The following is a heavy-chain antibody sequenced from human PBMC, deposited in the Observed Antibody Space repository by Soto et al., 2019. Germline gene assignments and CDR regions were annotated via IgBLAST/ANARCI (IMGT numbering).Heavy chain of an antibody. CDR1: GFTFSSYG. J-gene: IGHJ6*02. CDR3: AKTLYYDFWSGYYYYYGMDV. CDR2: ISYDGSNK. V-gene: IGHV3-30*18. D-gene: IGHD3-3*01. Sequence: GGSLRLSCAASGFTFSSYGMHWVRQAPGKGLEWVAVISYDGSNKYYADSVKGRFTISRDNSKNTLYLQMNSLRAEDTAVYYCAKTLYYDFWSGYYYYYGMDVWGQGTTVTVSS.